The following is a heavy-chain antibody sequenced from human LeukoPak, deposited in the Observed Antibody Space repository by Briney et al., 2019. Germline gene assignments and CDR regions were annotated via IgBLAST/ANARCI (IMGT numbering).Heavy chain of an antibody. D-gene: IGHD3-22*01. V-gene: IGHV3-23*01. CDR2: ISGSGDGT. CDR1: GFTFSGYS. Sequence: GGSLRLSCAASGFTFSGYSMSCVRQAPGKGPEWVSTISGSGDGTYYADSVKGRFTISRDNSKNTLYVQMDSLRAEDTAVYYCAKDRQSRGSLGFDHWGQGALVIVSS. CDR3: AKDRQSRGSLGFDH. J-gene: IGHJ4*02.